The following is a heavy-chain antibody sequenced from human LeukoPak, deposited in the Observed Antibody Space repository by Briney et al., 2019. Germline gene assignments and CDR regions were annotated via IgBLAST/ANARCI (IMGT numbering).Heavy chain of an antibody. Sequence: GGSLRLSCAASGFPFSGSAMHWVRQASGKGLEWVGRIRSKANSYATAYAASVKGRFTISRDDSKNTAYLQMNSLKTEDTAVYYCTRHGSETGFDYWGQGTLVTVSS. CDR3: TRHGSETGFDY. CDR1: GFPFSGSA. CDR2: IRSKANSYAT. J-gene: IGHJ4*02. V-gene: IGHV3-73*01. D-gene: IGHD3-10*01.